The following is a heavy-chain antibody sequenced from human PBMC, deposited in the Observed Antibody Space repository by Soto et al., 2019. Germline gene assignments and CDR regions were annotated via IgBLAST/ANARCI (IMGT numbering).Heavy chain of an antibody. Sequence: SETLSLTCAVYGGSGGSFSGYYWSWIRQPPGKGLEWIGEINHSGSTNYNPSLTSRATISVETSKNQFSMKLTSVTASDTAVYYCARSYYDSTGFAVDPWGQGTLVTVSS. J-gene: IGHJ5*02. CDR3: ARSYYDSTGFAVDP. CDR2: INHSGST. CDR1: GGSGGSFSGYY. D-gene: IGHD3-22*01. V-gene: IGHV4-34*01.